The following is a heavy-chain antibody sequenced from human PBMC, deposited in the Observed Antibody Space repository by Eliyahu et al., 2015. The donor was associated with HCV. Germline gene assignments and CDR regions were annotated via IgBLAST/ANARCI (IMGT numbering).Heavy chain of an antibody. CDR2: ISSSSSYI. D-gene: IGHD3-3*01. J-gene: IGHJ4*02. CDR1: GFXFSSYS. Sequence: EVQLVESGGGLVKPGGSLRLSCAASGFXFSSYSMNWVRQAPGKGLGWVSSISSSSSYIYYADSVKGRFTISRDNAKNSLYLQMNSLRAEDTAVYYCARDRIWSGYYVGFDYWGQGTLVTVSS. CDR3: ARDRIWSGYYVGFDY. V-gene: IGHV3-21*01.